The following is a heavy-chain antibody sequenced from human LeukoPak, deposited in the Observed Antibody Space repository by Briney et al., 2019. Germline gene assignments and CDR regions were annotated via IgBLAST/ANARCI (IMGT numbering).Heavy chain of an antibody. CDR1: GGSISCYY. CDR3: ARLHDGYRCDAIY. V-gene: IGHV4-59*08. Sequence: SETLSLTCTASGGSISCYYWSWIRQPPGKGLEWIGYIYYSGSTNYNPSLKSRVTISVDTSKNQFSLKLSPVTAADTAVYYCARLHDGYRCDAIYWIQGTLVTAS. J-gene: IGHJ4*02. D-gene: IGHD5-18*01. CDR2: IYYSGST.